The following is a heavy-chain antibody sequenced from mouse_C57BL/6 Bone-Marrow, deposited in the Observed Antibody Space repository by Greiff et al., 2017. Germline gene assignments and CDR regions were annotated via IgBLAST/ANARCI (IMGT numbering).Heavy chain of an antibody. CDR3: ASLGRPFAY. CDR1: GFSLTSYG. CDR2: IWGVGST. V-gene: IGHV2-6*01. D-gene: IGHD4-1*01. J-gene: IGHJ3*01. Sequence: VQGVESGPGLVAPSQRLSITCTVSGFSLTSYGVDWVRQSPGKGLEWLGVIWGVGSTNYNSALKSRLSISKDNSTSQVFLKMNSLQTDDTAMYCCASLGRPFAYWGQGTLVTVSA.